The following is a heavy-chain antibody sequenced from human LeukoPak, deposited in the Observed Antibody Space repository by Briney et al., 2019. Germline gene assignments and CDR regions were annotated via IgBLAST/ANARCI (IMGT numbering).Heavy chain of an antibody. D-gene: IGHD3-3*01. CDR2: ISTYNGNT. V-gene: IGHV1-18*01. CDR1: GYTFTTYG. J-gene: IGHJ4*02. Sequence: GASVKVSCKASGYTFTTYGLSWVRQAPGQGLEWMGWISTYNGNTNYAQKFQGRVTMTTDTSTSTAYMELRSLRSDDTAVYYCARDPTEDFWSGFHSYFDFWGQGTLVTVSS. CDR3: ARDPTEDFWSGFHSYFDF.